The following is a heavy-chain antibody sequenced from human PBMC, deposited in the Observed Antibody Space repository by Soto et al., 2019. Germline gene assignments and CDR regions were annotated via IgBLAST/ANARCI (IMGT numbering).Heavy chain of an antibody. CDR1: GYIFTSYG. CDR2: ISAYNGNT. J-gene: IGHJ6*02. D-gene: IGHD3-9*01. V-gene: IGHV1-18*01. CDR3: ARYILSGYYGNYYYYAMDV. Sequence: VQLVQSGAEVKKPGASVKVSCRASGYIFTSYGISWVRQAPGQGLEWLGWISAYNGNTNYAQKFQGRVTMTTDTSTNTAYMELRSLRSDDSAMYFCARYILSGYYGNYYYYAMDVWGQGTTVAVSS.